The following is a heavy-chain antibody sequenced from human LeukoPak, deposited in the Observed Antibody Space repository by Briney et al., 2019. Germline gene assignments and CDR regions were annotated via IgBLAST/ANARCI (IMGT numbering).Heavy chain of an antibody. J-gene: IGHJ3*02. CDR3: AGYSYGYDAFDI. Sequence: ASVKVSCKASGYTLTNNGITWVRQAPGQGLEWMGWISAYTGNTNYAQKLQCRVTMTTDTSTSTAYMELRSLRSDDTAVYYCAGYSYGYDAFDIWGQGTMVTVSS. CDR2: ISAYTGNT. CDR1: GYTLTNNG. D-gene: IGHD5-18*01. V-gene: IGHV1-18*01.